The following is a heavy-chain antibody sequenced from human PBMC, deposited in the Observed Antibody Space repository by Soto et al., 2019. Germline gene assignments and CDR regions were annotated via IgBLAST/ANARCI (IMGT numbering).Heavy chain of an antibody. J-gene: IGHJ4*02. V-gene: IGHV1-3*01. CDR3: ARGGYFDSSNYLAY. Sequence: ASVNVSCKASGYTFTSYGINWVRQAPGRGLEWMGWINPGNGNTKYSQQFQGRVIIDRDTSASTAYMELSSLRSEDTAVYYCARGGYFDSSNYLAYWGLGTLVTVSS. D-gene: IGHD3-22*01. CDR1: GYTFTSYG. CDR2: INPGNGNT.